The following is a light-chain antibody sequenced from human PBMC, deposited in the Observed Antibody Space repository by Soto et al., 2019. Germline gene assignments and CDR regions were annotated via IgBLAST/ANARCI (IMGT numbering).Light chain of an antibody. CDR2: EVS. CDR3: SSDTTSTTKV. J-gene: IGLJ1*01. Sequence: QSALTQPASVSASLGQSITISCTGTSSDVGGYNYVSWYQQHPGKAPKLMIYEVSNRPSGVSNRFSGSKSGNTASLTISGLQAEDEADYYCSSDTTSTTKVFGTGTKLTVL. V-gene: IGLV2-14*01. CDR1: SSDVGGYNY.